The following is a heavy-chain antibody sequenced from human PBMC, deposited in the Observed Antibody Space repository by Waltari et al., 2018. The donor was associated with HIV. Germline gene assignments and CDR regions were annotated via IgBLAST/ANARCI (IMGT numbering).Heavy chain of an antibody. CDR3: ARGRGRAFDI. J-gene: IGHJ3*02. CDR1: GFSFSIYA. CDR2: SWSESTNK. V-gene: IGHV3-33*04. D-gene: IGHD3-10*01. Sequence: QVQLVESGGGVVQPGRSLRLSWAASGFSFSIYAMHWVRQAPGKGLEWVAVSWSESTNKYYVDSVKGRFTVSRDNSENKVYLQMNSLRADDTAVYYCARGRGRAFDIWGQGTMVIVSS.